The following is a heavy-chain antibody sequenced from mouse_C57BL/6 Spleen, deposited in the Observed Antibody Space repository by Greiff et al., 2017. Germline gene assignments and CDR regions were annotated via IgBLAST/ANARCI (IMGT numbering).Heavy chain of an antibody. CDR1: GYTFTSYW. D-gene: IGHD1-1*01. CDR2: IDPSDSET. CDR3: ARSRDGSSPCAMDY. V-gene: IGHV1-52*01. Sequence: VQLRQPGAELVRPGSSVKLSCKASGYTFTSYWMHWVKQRPIQGLEWIGNIDPSDSETHYNQKFKDKATLTVDKSSSTAYMQLSSLTSEDSAVYYCARSRDGSSPCAMDYWGQGTSVTVSS. J-gene: IGHJ4*01.